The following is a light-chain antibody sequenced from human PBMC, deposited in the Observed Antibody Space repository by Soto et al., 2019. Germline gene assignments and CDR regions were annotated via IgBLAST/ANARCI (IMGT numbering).Light chain of an antibody. CDR2: RNN. CDR3: AAWDDSLSVVV. J-gene: IGLJ2*01. V-gene: IGLV1-47*01. CDR1: SSNIGSNY. Sequence: QSVLTQPPSASGTPGQRVTLSCSGSSSNIGSNYAYWYQRLPGTAPKLLIYRNNQRPSGVPDRFSGAKSGTSASLAIRGLRSEDESDYYCAAWDDSLSVVVFGGGTTLTVL.